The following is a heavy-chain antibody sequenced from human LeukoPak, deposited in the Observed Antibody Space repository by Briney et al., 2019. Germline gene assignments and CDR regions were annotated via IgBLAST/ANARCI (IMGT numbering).Heavy chain of an antibody. Sequence: SVTLSLTCAVSGDSLNTNTWWSWVRQPPGKGLEWTGEVFHSGSTNYHPSLERRITISMDNTKTTFSLRLPSVTAADTAVYYCARGFFGPRAFQYWGQGILVTVSS. D-gene: IGHD3/OR15-3a*01. CDR3: ARGFFGPRAFQY. CDR2: VFHSGST. J-gene: IGHJ4*02. V-gene: IGHV4-4*02. CDR1: GDSLNTNTW.